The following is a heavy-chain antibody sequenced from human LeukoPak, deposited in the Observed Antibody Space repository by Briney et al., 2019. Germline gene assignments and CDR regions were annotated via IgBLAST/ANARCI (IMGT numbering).Heavy chain of an antibody. CDR1: GGSFSDYY. CDR2: VNHSGST. J-gene: IGHJ3*02. D-gene: IGHD3-16*01. CDR3: ARVWGDAFDI. Sequence: SETLSLTCAVYGGSFSDYYWTWIRQPPGKGLEWIGEVNHSGSTNYNPSLKSRVTISVDTSKNQFSLKLSSVTAADTAVYYCARVWGDAFDIWGQGTMVTVSS. V-gene: IGHV4-34*01.